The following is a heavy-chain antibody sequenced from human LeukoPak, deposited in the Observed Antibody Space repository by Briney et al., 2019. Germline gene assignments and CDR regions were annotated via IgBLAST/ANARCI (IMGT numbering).Heavy chain of an antibody. CDR3: ARVPNGDYIGAFDM. D-gene: IGHD4-17*01. CDR1: GFIFSNYA. V-gene: IGHV3-23*01. Sequence: GGSLRLSCAASGFIFSNYALMWVRQSPGKGLEWVSAIRGSGGGTFYADSVKGRFTISRDNSRNTLYLQMNGLRAEDTAVYYCARVPNGDYIGAFDMWGRGTLVTVSS. J-gene: IGHJ3*02. CDR2: IRGSGGGT.